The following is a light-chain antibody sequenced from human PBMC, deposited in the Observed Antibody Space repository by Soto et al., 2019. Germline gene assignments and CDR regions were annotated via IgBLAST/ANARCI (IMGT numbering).Light chain of an antibody. V-gene: IGLV4-69*01. CDR3: QTWGTGIVI. CDR1: SGHSTNA. Sequence: QLVLTQSPSASASLGASVKLTCTLSSGHSTNAIAWHQQQPEKGPRYLMNLNNDGSHSKGDGIPDRFSGSSSGAERYLTTSSLQSEDEADYYCQTWGTGIVIFGGGTKLTVL. J-gene: IGLJ2*01. CDR2: LNNDGSH.